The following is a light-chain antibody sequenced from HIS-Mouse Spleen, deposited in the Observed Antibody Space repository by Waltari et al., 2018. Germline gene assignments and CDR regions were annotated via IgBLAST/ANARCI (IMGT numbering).Light chain of an antibody. CDR1: TGAAPSGPS. CDR3: LLSYSGARV. Sequence: QDVVTQEPSLTVSPGGTVTPPCCPSTGAAPSGPSPYWFQQKPGQAPRTLIYDTSNKHSWTPARFSGSLLGGKAALTLSGAQPEDEAEYYCLLSYSGARVFGGGTKLTVL. J-gene: IGLJ2*01. V-gene: IGLV7-46*01. CDR2: DTS.